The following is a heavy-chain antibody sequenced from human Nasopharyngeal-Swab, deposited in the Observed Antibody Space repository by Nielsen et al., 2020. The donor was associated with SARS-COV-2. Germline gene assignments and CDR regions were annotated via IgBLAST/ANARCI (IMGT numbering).Heavy chain of an antibody. J-gene: IGHJ4*02. CDR3: AAPGTRCSGDKCDMWVFDY. CDR2: ISSSSSYI. CDR1: GFTFSSYS. Sequence: GESLKISCAASGFTFSSYSMNWVRQAPGKGLEWVSSISSSSSYIYYADSVKGRFTISRDNAKNSLYLQMNSLRAEDTAVYYCAAPGTRCSGDKCDMWVFDYWGQGTQVTVSS. V-gene: IGHV3-21*01. D-gene: IGHD2-15*01.